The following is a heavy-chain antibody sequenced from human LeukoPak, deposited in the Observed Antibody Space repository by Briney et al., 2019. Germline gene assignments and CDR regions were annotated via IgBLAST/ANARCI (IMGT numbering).Heavy chain of an antibody. J-gene: IGHJ4*02. V-gene: IGHV3-33*08. Sequence: GGSLRLSCAASGFTFSSYGVHWVRQAPGKGLEWVAVIWYDGSNKYYADSVRGRFTISRDNSKNTVYLQMNSLRAEDTAVYYCARPRRWYHYHPPDYWGQGTLVTVSS. CDR1: GFTFSSYG. CDR2: IWYDGSNK. D-gene: IGHD4-23*01. CDR3: ARPRRWYHYHPPDY.